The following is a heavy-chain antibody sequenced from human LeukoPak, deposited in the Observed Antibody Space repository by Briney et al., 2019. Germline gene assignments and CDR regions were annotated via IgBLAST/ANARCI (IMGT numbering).Heavy chain of an antibody. CDR3: ASPTEETPWGY. J-gene: IGHJ4*02. Sequence: GGSLRPSCAASGFTFSSYEMNWVRQAPGKGLEWVSYISSSGSTIYYADSVKGRFTISRDNAKNSLYLQMNSQRAEDTAVYYCASPTEETPWGYWGQGTLVTVSS. CDR2: ISSSGSTI. D-gene: IGHD7-27*01. V-gene: IGHV3-48*03. CDR1: GFTFSSYE.